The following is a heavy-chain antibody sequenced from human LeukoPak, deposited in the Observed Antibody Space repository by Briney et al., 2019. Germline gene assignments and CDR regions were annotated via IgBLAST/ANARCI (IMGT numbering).Heavy chain of an antibody. Sequence: PGASLRLSCAASGFTFSSHAMSWVRQAPGKGLEWVSGVSGSGGSTYYADSVKGRFTISRDNSKNTLYLQMNSLRAEDTAVYYCAKRVTGPTNYFDYWGQGTLVTVSS. CDR2: VSGSGGST. V-gene: IGHV3-23*01. D-gene: IGHD1-7*01. CDR3: AKRVTGPTNYFDY. J-gene: IGHJ4*02. CDR1: GFTFSSHA.